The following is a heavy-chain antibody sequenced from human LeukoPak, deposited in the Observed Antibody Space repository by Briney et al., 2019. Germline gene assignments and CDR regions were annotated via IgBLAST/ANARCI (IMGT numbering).Heavy chain of an antibody. D-gene: IGHD1/OR15-1a*01. CDR1: GFPFSNSW. Sequence: GGSLRLSCAVSGFPFSNSWIYWVRHARGEWLEVVANIKSDGSGISYVASVKARFIISRDNARNSLYLQTNSLRVEDTAVYFCAGGNSMDVWGKGTAVTVSS. CDR3: AGGNSMDV. J-gene: IGHJ6*04. CDR2: IKSDGSGI. V-gene: IGHV3-7*03.